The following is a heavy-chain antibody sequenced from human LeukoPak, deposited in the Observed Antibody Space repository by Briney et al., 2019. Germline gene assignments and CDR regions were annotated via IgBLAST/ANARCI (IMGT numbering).Heavy chain of an antibody. J-gene: IGHJ3*02. CDR2: IGGSGGST. CDR1: GFTFSSYA. Sequence: GGSLRLSCAASGFTFSSYAMSWVRQAPGKGLEWVAAIGGSGGSTYYADSVKGRFTISRDNSKNTLYLQMNSLRAEDTAVYYCAKAAGYYYDVDIWGQGTMVNVSS. D-gene: IGHD3-22*01. CDR3: AKAAGYYYDVDI. V-gene: IGHV3-23*01.